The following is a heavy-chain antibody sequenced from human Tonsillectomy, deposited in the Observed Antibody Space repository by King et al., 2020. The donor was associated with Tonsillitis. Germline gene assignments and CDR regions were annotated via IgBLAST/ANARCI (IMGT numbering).Heavy chain of an antibody. CDR3: ARAAAKTYYYDSSGYYGFP. Sequence: VQLQQWGAGLLKPSETLSLTCAVYGGSFSGYYWSWIRQPPGKGLEWIGEINHSGSTNYNPSLKSRVTISVDTSKNQFSLKLSSVTAADTAVYYCARAAAKTYYYDSSGYYGFPWGQGTLVTVSS. CDR2: INHSGST. CDR1: GGSFSGYY. D-gene: IGHD3-22*01. J-gene: IGHJ5*02. V-gene: IGHV4-34*01.